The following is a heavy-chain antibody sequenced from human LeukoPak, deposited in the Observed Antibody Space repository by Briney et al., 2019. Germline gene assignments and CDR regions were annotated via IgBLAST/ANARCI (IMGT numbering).Heavy chain of an antibody. CDR3: TTDARYCSGGSCYRGF. J-gene: IGHJ4*02. CDR1: GXAVTNEL. D-gene: IGHD2-15*01. V-gene: IGHV3-15*01. CDR2: IKNKTDGGTT. Sequence: GGSLRLSWAASGXAVTNELMNWVRQAPGKGLEWIGRIKNKTDGGTTDYAAPVKGRFTISRDGSKNSLYLQMNSLKTEDTAVYYCTTDARYCSGGSCYRGFWGQGTRVTVSS.